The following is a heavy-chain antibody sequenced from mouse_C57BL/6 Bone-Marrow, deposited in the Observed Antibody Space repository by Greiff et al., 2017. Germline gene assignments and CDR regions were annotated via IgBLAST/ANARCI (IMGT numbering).Heavy chain of an antibody. J-gene: IGHJ2*01. Sequence: QVHVKQPGAELVKPGASVKLSCKASGYTFTSYWMHWVKQRPGRGLEWIGRIDPNSGGTKYNEKFKSKATLTVDKPSSTAYMQLSSLTSEDSAVYYCARSHYGSPYYFDYWGQGTTLTVSS. CDR1: GYTFTSYW. D-gene: IGHD1-1*01. CDR2: IDPNSGGT. CDR3: ARSHYGSPYYFDY. V-gene: IGHV1-72*01.